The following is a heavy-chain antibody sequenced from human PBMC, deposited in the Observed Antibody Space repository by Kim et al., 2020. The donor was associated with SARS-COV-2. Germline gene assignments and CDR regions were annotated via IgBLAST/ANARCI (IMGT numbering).Heavy chain of an antibody. CDR1: GFTFSSYA. Sequence: GGSLRLSCAASGFTFSSYAMSWVRQAPGKGLEWVSAISGSGGSTYYADSVKGRFTISRDNSKNTLYLQMNSLRAEDTAVYYCAKDIAVLRFLEWLSPDYWGQGTLVTVSS. D-gene: IGHD3-3*01. CDR2: ISGSGGST. CDR3: AKDIAVLRFLEWLSPDY. J-gene: IGHJ4*02. V-gene: IGHV3-23*01.